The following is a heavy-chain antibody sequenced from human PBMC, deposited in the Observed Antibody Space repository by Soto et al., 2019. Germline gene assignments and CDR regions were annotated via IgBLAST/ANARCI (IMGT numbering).Heavy chain of an antibody. CDR2: TYYRSKWYN. V-gene: IGHV6-1*01. D-gene: IGHD3-10*01. Sequence: SQTLSLTCAISGDSVSSNSAAWNWIRQSPSRGLEWLGRTYYRSKWYNDYAVSVKSRITINPDTSKNQFSLKLSSVTAADTAVYYCARGRLWFGELFLSPEMGPYGMDVWGQGTTLTVSS. J-gene: IGHJ6*02. CDR1: GDSVSSNSAA. CDR3: ARGRLWFGELFLSPEMGPYGMDV.